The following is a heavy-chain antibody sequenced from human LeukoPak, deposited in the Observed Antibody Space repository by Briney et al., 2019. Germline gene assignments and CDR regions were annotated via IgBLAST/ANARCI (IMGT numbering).Heavy chain of an antibody. D-gene: IGHD3-10*01. CDR1: GFSVSNNG. V-gene: IGHV3-33*01. J-gene: IGHJ5*02. CDR3: ARRGGSGTFPHYFDA. Sequence: PGGSLRLSCAASGFSVSNNGIHWVRQAPGKGLEWVVVLWPDGITTRYADSVEGRFTMSRDNSKNTVYVQMNSLRAEDTAVYFCARRGGSGTFPHYFDAWGQGILVTVSS. CDR2: LWPDGITT.